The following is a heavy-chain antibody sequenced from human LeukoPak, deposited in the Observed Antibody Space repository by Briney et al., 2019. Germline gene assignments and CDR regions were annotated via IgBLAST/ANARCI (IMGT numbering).Heavy chain of an antibody. J-gene: IGHJ6*03. V-gene: IGHV3-53*01. CDR2: IYSGGST. CDR1: GFTVSFNY. CDR3: ARAQWRTYSYYYMDV. D-gene: IGHD6-19*01. Sequence: GGSLRLSCAASGFTVSFNYMSWVRQAPGKGLEWFSVIYSGGSTYYADSVKGRFTISRDDSKNTLSLQMNSLRAEDTAIYYCARAQWRTYSYYYMDVWGKGTTVTVSS.